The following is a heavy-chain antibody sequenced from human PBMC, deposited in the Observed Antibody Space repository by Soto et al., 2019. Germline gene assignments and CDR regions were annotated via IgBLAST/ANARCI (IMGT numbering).Heavy chain of an antibody. CDR3: ARVDTYDEYYFDY. CDR2: IYYTGNT. V-gene: IGHV4-59*01. J-gene: IGHJ4*02. Sequence: ETLSLTCSVSGDSISGYYWSWIRQSPGKGLEWIGYIYYTGNTYYNPSLKSRVTISVDTSKNQFSLNLTSVTAADTAVYYCARVDTYDEYYFDYWGQGTLVTVSS. D-gene: IGHD3-22*01. CDR1: GDSISGYY.